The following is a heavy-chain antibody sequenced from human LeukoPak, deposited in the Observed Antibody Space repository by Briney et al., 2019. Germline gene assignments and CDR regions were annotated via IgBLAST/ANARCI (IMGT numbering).Heavy chain of an antibody. V-gene: IGHV1-18*01. D-gene: IGHD2-15*01. CDR3: ARSCSGGSCYREPIDY. CDR2: ISAYNGNT. J-gene: IGHJ4*02. Sequence: GASVKVSCKASGYTFTSYGISWVRQAPGQGLEWMGWISAYNGNTNYAQKLQGRVTMTTDTSTSTAYMELRSLRSDDTAVYYRARSCSGGSCYREPIDYWGQGTLVTVSS. CDR1: GYTFTSYG.